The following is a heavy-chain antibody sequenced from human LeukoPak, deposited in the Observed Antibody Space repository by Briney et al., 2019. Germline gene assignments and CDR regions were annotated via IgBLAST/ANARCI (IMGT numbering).Heavy chain of an antibody. D-gene: IGHD3-3*01. V-gene: IGHV4-59*01. Sequence: SETLSLTCAVYGGSFSGYYWSWIRQPPGKGLEWLGYIYYSGSTNYNPSLKSRVTISVDTSKNQFSLKLSSVTAADTAVYYCARDQKVSDFWSGYYNWYFDLWGRGTLVTVSS. CDR2: IYYSGST. J-gene: IGHJ2*01. CDR1: GGSFSGYY. CDR3: ARDQKVSDFWSGYYNWYFDL.